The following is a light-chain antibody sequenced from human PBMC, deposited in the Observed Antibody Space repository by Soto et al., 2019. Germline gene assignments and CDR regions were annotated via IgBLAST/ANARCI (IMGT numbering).Light chain of an antibody. CDR1: QSVLYSSSNKNY. Sequence: DIVMTQSPDSLAVSLGERATINCRSSQSVLYSSSNKNYLAWYQQKPGQPPKLLIYCASTLESGVPDRFSGSGSGTDFTLTISSLQAEDVAVYYCQQYCSSPWTFGQGTKVEIK. CDR2: CAS. J-gene: IGKJ1*01. V-gene: IGKV4-1*01. CDR3: QQYCSSPWT.